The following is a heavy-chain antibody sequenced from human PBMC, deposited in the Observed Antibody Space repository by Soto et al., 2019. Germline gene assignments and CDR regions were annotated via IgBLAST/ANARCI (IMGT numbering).Heavy chain of an antibody. J-gene: IGHJ3*02. CDR1: GYTFTSYG. Sequence: ASVKVSCKASGYTFTSYGISWVRQAPGQGLEWMGWISAYNGNTNYAQKLQGRVTITTDTSTSTAYMELRSLRSHDTAVYYCARSTMIVVVPNAFDIWGQGTMVTVSS. V-gene: IGHV1-18*01. CDR2: ISAYNGNT. CDR3: ARSTMIVVVPNAFDI. D-gene: IGHD3-22*01.